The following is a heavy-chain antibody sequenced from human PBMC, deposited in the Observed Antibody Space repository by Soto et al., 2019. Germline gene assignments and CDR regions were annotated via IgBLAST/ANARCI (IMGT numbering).Heavy chain of an antibody. CDR3: ARDGITVTTGHDAFDI. V-gene: IGHV4-34*01. Sequence: SETLSLTCAVYGGSFSGYYRSWIRQPPGKGLEWIGEINHSGSTNYNPSLKSRVTISVDTSKNQFSLKLSSVTAADTAVSSCARDGITVTTGHDAFDIWGQGTMVTFSS. D-gene: IGHD4-17*01. J-gene: IGHJ3*02. CDR1: GGSFSGYY. CDR2: INHSGST.